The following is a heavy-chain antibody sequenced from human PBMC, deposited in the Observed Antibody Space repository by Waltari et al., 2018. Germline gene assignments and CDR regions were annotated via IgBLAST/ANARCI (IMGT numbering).Heavy chain of an antibody. CDR2: INHSGRT. J-gene: IGHJ6*03. CDR3: ARANTIFGVIRTWYYMDV. D-gene: IGHD3-3*01. CDR1: GGSFSGSS. Sequence: QVQLQQWGAGLLKPSETLSLTCVVSGGSFSGSSWSGIRQPPGKGLEWIGEINHSGRTNYNPSLKSRVTISIDTSKIQFSLKLRSVTVADTAVYYCARANTIFGVIRTWYYMDVWGKGTPVTVSS. V-gene: IGHV4-34*01.